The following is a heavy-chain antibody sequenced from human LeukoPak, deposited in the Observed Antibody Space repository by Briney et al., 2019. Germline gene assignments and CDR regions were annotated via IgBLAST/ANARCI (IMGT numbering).Heavy chain of an antibody. CDR1: GSIITSYW. J-gene: IGHJ3*02. CDR3: ARRWEPQACNAFDI. D-gene: IGHD1-26*01. CDR2: IYPDNSAT. Sequence: NAGASLEISRKGAGSIITSYWNGGGRPLRGKGLEWGGIIYPDNSATRYAPTFQGRVTISADKSISTAYLQLSSLKASDTAMYYCARRWEPQACNAFDIWGQGTMVTVSS. V-gene: IGHV5-51*01.